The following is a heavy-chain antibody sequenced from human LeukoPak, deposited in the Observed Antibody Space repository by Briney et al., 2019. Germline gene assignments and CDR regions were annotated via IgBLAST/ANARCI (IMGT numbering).Heavy chain of an antibody. D-gene: IGHD6-6*01. CDR3: ARVEYSSSSSGIY. CDR1: GGSISNSSYY. CDR2: IYYSGST. J-gene: IGHJ4*01. V-gene: IGHV4-39*07. Sequence: AETLSLTCTVSGGSISNSSYYWVWMRQPPGKGLEWIGSIYYSGSTYYNPSLQSRVTISVATSSKQFSLKLSSVTAADTAVYYCARVEYSSSSSGIYWGQGTLVTAS.